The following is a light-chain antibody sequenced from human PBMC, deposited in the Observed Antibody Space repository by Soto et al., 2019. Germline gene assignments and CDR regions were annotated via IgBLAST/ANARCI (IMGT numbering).Light chain of an antibody. CDR1: ESVTNY. Sequence: ILLTQSQGTLSSSRGEIATLSCRASESVTNYLAWYQQKPGQAPRLLVYDVSNRATGIPARFSGGGSGTDFTLTISRLEPEDFAGYYCQQFRSYPLTFGGGTKVDI. V-gene: IGKV3-11*01. J-gene: IGKJ4*01. CDR2: DVS. CDR3: QQFRSYPLT.